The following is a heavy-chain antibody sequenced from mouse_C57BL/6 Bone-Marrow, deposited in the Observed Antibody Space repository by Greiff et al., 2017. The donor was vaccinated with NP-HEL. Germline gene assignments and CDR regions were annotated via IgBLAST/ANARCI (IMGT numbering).Heavy chain of an antibody. V-gene: IGHV5-6*01. Sequence: EVKLVESGGDLVKPGGSLKLSCAASGFTFSSYGMSWVRQTPDKRLEWVATISSGGSYTYSPDSVKGRFTISRDNAKNTLYLQMSSLKSEDTAMYYCAREGIYYYGSPYWYFDVWGTGTTVTVSS. D-gene: IGHD1-1*01. CDR2: ISSGGSYT. CDR1: GFTFSSYG. CDR3: AREGIYYYGSPYWYFDV. J-gene: IGHJ1*03.